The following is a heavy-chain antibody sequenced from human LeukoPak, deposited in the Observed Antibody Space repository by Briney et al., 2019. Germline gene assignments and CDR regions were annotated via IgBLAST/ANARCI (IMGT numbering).Heavy chain of an antibody. CDR1: GFTFSSYG. CDR3: AKDLVGGYFDY. CDR2: ISYDGSNK. Sequence: PGRSLRLSCAASGFTFSSYGMHWVRQAPGKGLEWVAVISYDGSNKYYADSVKGRFTISRDNSKNTLYLQMNSLRAEDTAVYYCAKDLVGGYFDYWGQGTLVTVSS. D-gene: IGHD2-15*01. J-gene: IGHJ4*02. V-gene: IGHV3-30*18.